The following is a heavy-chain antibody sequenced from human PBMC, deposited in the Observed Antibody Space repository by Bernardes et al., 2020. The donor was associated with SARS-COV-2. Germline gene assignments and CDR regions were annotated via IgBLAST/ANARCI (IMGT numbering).Heavy chain of an antibody. V-gene: IGHV3-53*01. CDR2: IYSGGRT. CDR3: ARDGGSSWNPSGAFDM. Sequence: GSLRLSYTASGFIVSSNYMSWVRQAPGKGLEWVSLIYSGGRTNYADSVKGRFTISRDNSKNTLYLQMNSLRVEDTAVYYCARDGGSSWNPSGAFDMWGQGTMVTVSS. CDR1: GFIVSSNY. D-gene: IGHD6-13*01. J-gene: IGHJ3*02.